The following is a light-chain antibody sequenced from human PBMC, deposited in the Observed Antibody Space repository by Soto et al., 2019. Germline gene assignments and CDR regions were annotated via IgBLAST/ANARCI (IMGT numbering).Light chain of an antibody. CDR1: QSLLFSNGYNY. Sequence: DIVMTQSPLSLPVTPGGPASISCRSSQSLLFSNGYNYLAWYLQKPGQSPQLLINLGCDQASGVPDRFSGSGSGTDFTLKISRVEAEDVVVYYCMESLQTPWTVGQRNKVQSK. V-gene: IGKV2-28*01. J-gene: IGKJ1*01. CDR3: MESLQTPWT. CDR2: LGC.